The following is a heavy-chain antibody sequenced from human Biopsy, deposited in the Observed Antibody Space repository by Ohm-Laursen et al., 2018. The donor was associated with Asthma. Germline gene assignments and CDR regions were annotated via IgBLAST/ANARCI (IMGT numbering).Heavy chain of an antibody. V-gene: IGHV4-39*01. CDR1: GGSMTPTSHY. J-gene: IGHJ6*02. CDR3: ARRITIFGVVQKDHGMDA. CDR2: ISYGGKT. D-gene: IGHD3-3*01. Sequence: GTLSLTCTVSGGSMTPTSHYWDWIRRAPGKGLEWIGYISYGGKTSYNPSLKNRVTISRDTSKNQFSLRLTSVTAADTAVYFCARRITIFGVVQKDHGMDAWGQGTTAIVSS.